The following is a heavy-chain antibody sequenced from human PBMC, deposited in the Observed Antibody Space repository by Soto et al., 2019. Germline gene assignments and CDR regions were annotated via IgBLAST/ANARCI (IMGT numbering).Heavy chain of an antibody. V-gene: IGHV3-11*01. J-gene: IGHJ4*02. D-gene: IGHD3-10*01. CDR3: AREIRFGELLYLDY. CDR1: GFTFSDYY. Sequence: GGSLRLSCAASGFTFSDYYMTWIRQAPGKGLEWVSYISSGDSAIYYADSVKGRFTISRDNAKNSLYLQMNSLRAEYTAVYYCAREIRFGELLYLDYWGLGTLVTVSS. CDR2: ISSGDSAI.